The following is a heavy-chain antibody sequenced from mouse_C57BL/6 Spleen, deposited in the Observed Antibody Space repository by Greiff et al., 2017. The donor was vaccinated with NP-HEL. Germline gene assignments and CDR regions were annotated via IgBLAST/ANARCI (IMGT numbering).Heavy chain of an antibody. CDR2: INPNNGGT. V-gene: IGHV1-22*01. CDR3: GGGSSYGFDY. Sequence: VQLQQSGPELVKPGASVKMSCKASGYTFTDYNMHWVKQSHGKSLEWIGYINPNNGGTSYNQKFKGKATLTVNKSSSTAYMELRSLTSEDSAVYYCGGGSSYGFDYWGQGTTLTVSS. CDR1: GYTFTDYN. J-gene: IGHJ2*01. D-gene: IGHD1-1*01.